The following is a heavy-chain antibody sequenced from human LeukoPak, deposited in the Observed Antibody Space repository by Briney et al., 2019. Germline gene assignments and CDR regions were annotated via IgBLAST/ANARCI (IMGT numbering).Heavy chain of an antibody. CDR3: ARDDREYSSSWYTIY. CDR1: GFTFSSYG. V-gene: IGHV3-33*08. Sequence: AGGSLRLSCAASGFTFSSYGMHWVRQAPGKGLGWVAVIWYDGSNKYYADSVKGRFTISRDNSKNTLYLQMNSLRAEDMAVYYCARDDREYSSSWYTIYWGQGTLVTVSS. D-gene: IGHD6-13*01. J-gene: IGHJ4*02. CDR2: IWYDGSNK.